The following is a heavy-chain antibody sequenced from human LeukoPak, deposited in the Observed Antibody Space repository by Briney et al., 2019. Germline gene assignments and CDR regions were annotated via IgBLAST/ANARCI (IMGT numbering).Heavy chain of an antibody. CDR3: VRDGAVDWDGATCYSNFDN. Sequence: PGGSLRLSCAASGFTLSSYAMHWVRQAPGKGLEYVSAISKNGGNTYYANSVKGRFSISRDNPKNTLYLQANNLRADDTAVYYCVRDGAVDWDGATCYSNFDNWGQGTLVTVSS. V-gene: IGHV3-64*01. CDR1: GFTLSSYA. D-gene: IGHD2-21*02. CDR2: ISKNGGNT. J-gene: IGHJ4*02.